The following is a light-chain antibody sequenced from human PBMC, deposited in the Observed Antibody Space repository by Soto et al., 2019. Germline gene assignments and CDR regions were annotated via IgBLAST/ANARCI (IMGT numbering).Light chain of an antibody. CDR2: AAS. J-gene: IGKJ1*01. V-gene: IGKV3-15*01. CDR1: QSVSSN. Sequence: IVMTQSPATLSVSPGDRATLSCRASQSVSSNLAWYQQKPGQAPRLLIYAASTRATGIPARFSGSGSGTEFTLTISSLQSEDFAVYYCQQYNNWPVFGQGTKVDI. CDR3: QQYNNWPV.